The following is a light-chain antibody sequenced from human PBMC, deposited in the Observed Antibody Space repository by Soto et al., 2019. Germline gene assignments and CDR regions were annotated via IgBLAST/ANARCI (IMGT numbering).Light chain of an antibody. V-gene: IGLV3-1*01. CDR2: QDN. J-gene: IGLJ2*01. CDR3: QACDRSNAWG. CDR1: KLGDGY. Sequence: SYELTQPPSVSVSPGQTASITCSGDKLGDGYASWYQQKSGHSPVLFIYQDNKRPSGIPERFSGSNSGNTATLTISGTQAMDDADYYCQACDRSNAWGFGGGTKVTVL.